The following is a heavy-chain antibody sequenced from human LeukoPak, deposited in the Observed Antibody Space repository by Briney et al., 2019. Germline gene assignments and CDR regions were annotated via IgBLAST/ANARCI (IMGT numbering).Heavy chain of an antibody. Sequence: GGSLRLSCAASGFTFSSYAMSWVRQAPGKGLEWVSAISGSGGSTYYADSVKGRFTISRDNSKNTLYLQMNSLRAENTAVYYCAKDSIFGVSKGYWGQGTLVTVSS. D-gene: IGHD3-3*01. J-gene: IGHJ4*02. CDR2: ISGSGGST. V-gene: IGHV3-23*01. CDR3: AKDSIFGVSKGY. CDR1: GFTFSSYA.